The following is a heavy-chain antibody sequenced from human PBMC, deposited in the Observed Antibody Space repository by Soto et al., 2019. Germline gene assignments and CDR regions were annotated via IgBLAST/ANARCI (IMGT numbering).Heavy chain of an antibody. CDR2: TYYSGSA. Sequence: QVHLQESGPGLVKPSQTLSLSCTVSNGPINSADYYWSWIRQGPGKGLEWIGYTYYSGSASYNPTLKGRVSISLDTSKNQFSRSLRSVTAADTAVYFCSRSFRVVSTPPSLDYWGQGTLVTGSS. CDR3: SRSFRVVSTPPSLDY. V-gene: IGHV4-30-4*01. D-gene: IGHD3-3*01. J-gene: IGHJ4*02. CDR1: NGPINSADYY.